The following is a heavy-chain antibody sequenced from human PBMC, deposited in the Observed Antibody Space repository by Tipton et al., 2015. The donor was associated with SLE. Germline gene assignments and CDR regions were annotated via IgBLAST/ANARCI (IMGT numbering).Heavy chain of an antibody. Sequence: SLRLSCAASEFTFSNYNMNWVRQAPGKGLEWVSSISSSSNYIYYADSVKGRSTISRDNAKNSLYLQMNTLSAEDTAVYYCARAGYCSGDSCYPPGAFDIWGQGTMVTVSS. D-gene: IGHD2-15*01. J-gene: IGHJ3*02. V-gene: IGHV3-21*03. CDR3: ARAGYCSGDSCYPPGAFDI. CDR1: EFTFSNYN. CDR2: ISSSSNYI.